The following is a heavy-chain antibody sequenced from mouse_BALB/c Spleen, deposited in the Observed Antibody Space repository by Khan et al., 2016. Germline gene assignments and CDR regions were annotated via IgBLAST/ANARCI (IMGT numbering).Heavy chain of an antibody. J-gene: IGHJ1*01. CDR2: ISDGGSYT. Sequence: EVELVESGGGLVKPGGSLKLSCAASGFTFSDYYMYWVRQTPEKRLEWVATISDGGSYTYYPDSVKGRFTISRDNAKNNLYLQMSSLKSVDTAMYYCARDLNWDFDVGGAGTTVTVSS. CDR3: ARDLNWDFDV. CDR1: GFTFSDYY. V-gene: IGHV5-4*02.